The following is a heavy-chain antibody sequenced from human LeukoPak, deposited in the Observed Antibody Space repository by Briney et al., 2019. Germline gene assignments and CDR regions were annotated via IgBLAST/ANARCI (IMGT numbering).Heavy chain of an antibody. CDR2: IYPRDSDT. V-gene: IGHV5-51*01. CDR3: ARHSDVIGAI. J-gene: IGHJ4*02. Sequence: PGESLKISCKASGYTFTHQWIGWGRQMSGSGLEWMGIIYPRDSDTIYSPSFQGHVTISADTSINTAYLEWSSLEASDTAIYYCARHSDVIGAIWGQGTLVTVSS. CDR1: GYTFTHQW. D-gene: IGHD3-10*01.